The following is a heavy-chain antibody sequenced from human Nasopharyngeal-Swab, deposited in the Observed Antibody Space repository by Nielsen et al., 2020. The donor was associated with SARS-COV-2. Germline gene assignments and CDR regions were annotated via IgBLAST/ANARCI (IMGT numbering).Heavy chain of an antibody. J-gene: IGHJ4*02. CDR3: ARDAAGSGIDY. V-gene: IGHV3-53*01. CDR2: IYDGPNT. Sequence: SCKVSGYTLTVLPIHWVRQAPGKGLEWVSVIYDGPNTLYADSVQGRFIISRDNSRNMLYLQMSGLTAEDTAVYYCARDAAGSGIDYWGQGALVTVSS. CDR1: GYTLTVLP. D-gene: IGHD2-15*01.